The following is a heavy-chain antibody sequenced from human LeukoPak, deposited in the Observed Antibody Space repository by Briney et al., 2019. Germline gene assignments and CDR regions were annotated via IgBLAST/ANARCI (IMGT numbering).Heavy chain of an antibody. Sequence: HGGSLRLSCAASGFTFGTSAMSWVRQAPGNGLEWVSGVSGSGGSTNYADSVKGRFTISRDNSKNTLYLQMNSLRAEDTAVYYCSKAKGYFDWLFEGNYFDYWGQGTLVTVSS. CDR1: GFTFGTSA. CDR2: VSGSGGST. D-gene: IGHD3-9*01. J-gene: IGHJ4*02. CDR3: SKAKGYFDWLFEGNYFDY. V-gene: IGHV3-23*01.